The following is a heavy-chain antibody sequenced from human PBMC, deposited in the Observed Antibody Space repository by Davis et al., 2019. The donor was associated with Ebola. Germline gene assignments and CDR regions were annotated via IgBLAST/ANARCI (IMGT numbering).Heavy chain of an antibody. CDR1: GFTFGRYW. V-gene: IGHV3-74*01. CDR3: VPTGFCSGSDCNSGAYAY. D-gene: IGHD2-21*02. J-gene: IGHJ4*02. CDR2: IKRDETTT. Sequence: HTGGSLRLSCAASGFTFGRYWMHWVRQAPGKGLEWVSRIKRDETTTSYAESVKGRFTISRDNTKHTLYLQMNSLRVEDTAVYYCVPTGFCSGSDCNSGAYAYWGQGTLVTVSS.